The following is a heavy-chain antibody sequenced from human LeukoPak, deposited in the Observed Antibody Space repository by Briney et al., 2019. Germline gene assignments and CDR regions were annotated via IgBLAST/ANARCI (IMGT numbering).Heavy chain of an antibody. CDR3: SREFPFCGADCFSGVFDI. V-gene: IGHV1-18*01. J-gene: IGHJ3*02. D-gene: IGHD2-21*02. CDR2: ISVINSGNT. Sequence: ASVKVSCKASGYTFSSYGINWVRQAPGQGLEWMGWISVINSGNTRYAQNFQGRLTMTTDTSTTTAYMELRSLRSDDTAVCYCSREFPFCGADCFSGVFDIWGQGTMVTVS. CDR1: GYTFSSYG.